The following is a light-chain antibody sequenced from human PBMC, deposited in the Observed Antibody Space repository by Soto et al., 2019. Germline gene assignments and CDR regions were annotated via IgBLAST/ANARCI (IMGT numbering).Light chain of an antibody. Sequence: EIVWTQSPGTLSLSPGERATLSCMASQSVSSSYLAWYQQKPGQAPRLLIYGASSRATGSPDRFSGSGGGRDFAITISRLESEDVAVYYCQQYGRARTFGQGNKVEI. CDR1: QSVSSSY. V-gene: IGKV3-20*01. J-gene: IGKJ1*01. CDR2: GAS. CDR3: QQYGRART.